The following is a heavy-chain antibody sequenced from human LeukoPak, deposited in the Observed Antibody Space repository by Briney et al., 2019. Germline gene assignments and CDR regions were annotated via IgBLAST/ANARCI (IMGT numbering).Heavy chain of an antibody. J-gene: IGHJ4*02. CDR1: GFTFSSHW. V-gene: IGHV3-7*01. CDR3: ARGPNYGARVDFLDS. D-gene: IGHD4-17*01. CDR2: IRQGGDER. Sequence: GGSLRLSCAASGFTFSSHWMTWVRRAPGKGLEWVAGIRQGGDERYYADSVKGRFTVSRDNAKNSLYLQMNGLSADDTAVYFCARGPNYGARVDFLDSWGRGTKVTVSS.